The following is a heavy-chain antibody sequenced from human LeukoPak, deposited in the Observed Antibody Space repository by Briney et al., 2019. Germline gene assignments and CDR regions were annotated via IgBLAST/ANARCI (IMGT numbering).Heavy chain of an antibody. CDR1: GFTFSSYS. V-gene: IGHV3-21*01. J-gene: IGHJ4*02. Sequence: PGGSLRLSCAASGFTFSSYSMNWVRQAPGKGLEWVSSISSSSSYIYYADSVKGRFTISRDNAKNSLYLQMNSLRAEDTAVYYCARDPGLHPDYFDYWGQGTLVTVSS. CDR3: ARDPGLHPDYFDY. CDR2: ISSSSSYI.